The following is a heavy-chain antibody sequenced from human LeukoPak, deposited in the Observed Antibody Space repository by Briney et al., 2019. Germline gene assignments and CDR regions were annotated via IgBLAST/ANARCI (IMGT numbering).Heavy chain of an antibody. J-gene: IGHJ4*02. V-gene: IGHV3-30-3*01. D-gene: IGHD6-19*01. CDR3: ARVYSSGWSLPFEY. CDR1: GFTFSTYS. CDR2: MSYDGSNI. Sequence: GGSLRLSCAASGFTFSTYSMHWVRQAPGKGLEWVAVMSYDGSNIYYADSVRGRFTISRDNSKNTLYLQMSSLRAEDTAICYCARVYSSGWSLPFEYWGQGTLVTVSS.